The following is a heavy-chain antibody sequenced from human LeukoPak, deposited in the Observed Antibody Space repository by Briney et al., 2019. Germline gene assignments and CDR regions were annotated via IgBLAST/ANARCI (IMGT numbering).Heavy chain of an antibody. Sequence: GGSLRLSCAASGFAFSNFAMSWVRQTPGKGLEWVSEISGSGGTTYYADSVKGRFTISRDNSKNTLDLQMDSLRAEDTAVYYCAKERSGYIPFDSWGQGILVTVSS. CDR1: GFAFSNFA. CDR2: ISGSGGTT. J-gene: IGHJ4*02. V-gene: IGHV3-23*01. CDR3: AKERSGYIPFDS. D-gene: IGHD5-18*01.